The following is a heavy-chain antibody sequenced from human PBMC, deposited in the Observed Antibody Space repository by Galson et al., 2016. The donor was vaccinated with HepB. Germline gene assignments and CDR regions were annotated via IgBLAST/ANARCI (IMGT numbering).Heavy chain of an antibody. CDR3: AREDYGVDC. J-gene: IGHJ4*02. D-gene: IGHD3-16*01. V-gene: IGHV3-7*03. CDR1: GFGFSGYW. CDR2: IKYHGSET. Sequence: SLSLSCAASGFGFSGYWMSWVRQAPGKGLEWVANIKYHGSETYYVDSVKGRFTISRDNARNSLFLQMNNLRAEDTAVYYCAREDYGVDCWGQGTLVTVSS.